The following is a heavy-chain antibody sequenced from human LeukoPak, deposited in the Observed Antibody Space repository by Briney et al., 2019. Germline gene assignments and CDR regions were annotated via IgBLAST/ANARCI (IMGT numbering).Heavy chain of an antibody. Sequence: PGGSLRLSCAASGFTFSSYSMNWVRQAPGKELEWVSSISSSSSYIYYADSVKGRFTISRDNAKNSLYLQMNSLRAEDTAVYYCARITIAARHVALFDYWGQGTLVTVSS. J-gene: IGHJ4*02. CDR1: GFTFSSYS. CDR3: ARITIAARHVALFDY. V-gene: IGHV3-21*01. D-gene: IGHD6-6*01. CDR2: ISSSSSYI.